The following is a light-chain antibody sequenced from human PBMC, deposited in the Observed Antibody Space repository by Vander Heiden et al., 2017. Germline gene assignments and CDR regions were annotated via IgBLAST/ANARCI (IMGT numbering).Light chain of an antibody. Sequence: EIVMTQSPETLSVSPGERATLSCWASQSVGSNLAWYQQKPGQAPRLLIYGASTRATGIPARFSGSGSGTEFTLTISSLQSEDFAVYYCQQYNNWPPLYTFGQGTTLEIK. CDR1: QSVGSN. CDR2: GAS. CDR3: QQYNNWPPLYT. V-gene: IGKV3-15*01. J-gene: IGKJ2*01.